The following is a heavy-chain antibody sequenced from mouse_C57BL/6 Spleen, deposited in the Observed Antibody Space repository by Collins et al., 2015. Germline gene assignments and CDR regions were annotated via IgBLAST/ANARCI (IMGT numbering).Heavy chain of an antibody. CDR1: GYTFTNYG. D-gene: IGHD2-1*01. V-gene: IGHV9-3-1*01. Sequence: QIQLVQSGPELKKPGETVKISCKASGYTFTNYGMNWVKQAPGKGLKWMGWINTYAGEPTYADDFKGRFAFSLETSASTAYLQINNLKNEDTATYFCARSGGNYWYFDVWGAGTTVTVSS. CDR2: INTYAGEP. CDR3: ARSGGNYWYFDV. J-gene: IGHJ1*01.